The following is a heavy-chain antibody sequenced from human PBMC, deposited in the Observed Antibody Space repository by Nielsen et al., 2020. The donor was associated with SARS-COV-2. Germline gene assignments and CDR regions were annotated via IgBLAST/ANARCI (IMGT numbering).Heavy chain of an antibody. V-gene: IGHV1-2*04. Sequence: ASVKVSCKASGYTFTGYYMHWVRQAPGQGLEWMGWINPNSGGTNYAQKLQGWVTMTRDTSISTAYMELSRLRSDDTAVYYCARLRRYGSGSYYKGNWFDPWGQGTLVTVSS. CDR2: INPNSGGT. CDR1: GYTFTGYY. D-gene: IGHD3-10*01. J-gene: IGHJ5*02. CDR3: ARLRRYGSGSYYKGNWFDP.